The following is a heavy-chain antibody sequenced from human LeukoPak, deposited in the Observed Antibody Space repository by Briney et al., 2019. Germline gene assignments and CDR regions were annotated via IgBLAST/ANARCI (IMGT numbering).Heavy chain of an antibody. CDR3: ARKGDGAFDI. CDR1: GFTFSSYD. J-gene: IGHJ3*02. V-gene: IGHV3-13*01. CDR2: IGTIGDT. Sequence: GGTLRLSCAASGFTFSSYDMHWVRQDTGKGLEWVSAIGTIGDTYYTGSVKGRFTISRENAKNSLYLQMNSLRAGDTAAYYCARKGDGAFDIWGQGTMVTVSS. D-gene: IGHD3-16*01.